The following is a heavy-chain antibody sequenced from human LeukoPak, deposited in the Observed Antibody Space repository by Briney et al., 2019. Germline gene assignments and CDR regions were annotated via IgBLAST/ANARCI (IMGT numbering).Heavy chain of an antibody. CDR2: IDWDDDK. V-gene: IGHV2-70*11. Sequence: GSGPTLVKPTQTLTLTCTFSGFSLSTSGVCVSWIRQPPGKALEWLARIDWDDDKYYSTSLKTRLTISKDTSKNQVVLTMTNMDPVDTATYYCAHIRRSSSSFDYWGQGTLVTVSS. J-gene: IGHJ4*02. CDR3: AHIRRSSSSFDY. CDR1: GFSLSTSGVC. D-gene: IGHD6-13*01.